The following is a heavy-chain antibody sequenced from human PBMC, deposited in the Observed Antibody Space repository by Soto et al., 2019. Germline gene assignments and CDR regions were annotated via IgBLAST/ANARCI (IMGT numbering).Heavy chain of an antibody. CDR1: GDSISSYY. CDR2: VHSSGST. D-gene: IGHD3-9*01. CDR3: ARGMAEEQIFYYFDY. V-gene: IGHV4-59*01. J-gene: IGHJ4*02. Sequence: PSETLSLTCTVSGDSISSYYWSWVRQPPGKELEWIGYVHSSGSTNYNPSLKSRVTMSVDTSQSQFYLKLRSVTAADTAVYYCARGMAEEQIFYYFDYWGQGALVTVSS.